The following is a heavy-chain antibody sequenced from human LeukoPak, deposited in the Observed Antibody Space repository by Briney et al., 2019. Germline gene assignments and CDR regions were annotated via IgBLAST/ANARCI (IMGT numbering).Heavy chain of an antibody. CDR2: ISDSGGST. Sequence: GGSLRLSCVASGFTFSDYAMSWVRQAPGKGLAWVSGISDSGGSTYYADSVKGRCTISRDNSKNTVSLQMNNLRAEDTAVYFCARHDSFIPYWGQGTLVTVTS. CDR1: GFTFSDYA. D-gene: IGHD3-16*02. CDR3: ARHDSFIPY. J-gene: IGHJ4*02. V-gene: IGHV3-23*01.